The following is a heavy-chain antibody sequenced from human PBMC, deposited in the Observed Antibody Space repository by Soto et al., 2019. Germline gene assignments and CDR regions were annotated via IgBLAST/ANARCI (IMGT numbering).Heavy chain of an antibody. J-gene: IGHJ4*02. CDR2: IYYSGST. Sequence: QVQLQESGPGLVKPSETLSLTCTVSGGSISSRSYYWGWIRQPPGKGLEWIGSIYYSGSTYYNPSLKSRVTISVDMSKNQFALKLSSVTAADTAVYYCGRSVDTAMGDYWGQGTLVTVSS. V-gene: IGHV4-39*01. CDR3: GRSVDTAMGDY. D-gene: IGHD5-18*01. CDR1: GGSISSRSYY.